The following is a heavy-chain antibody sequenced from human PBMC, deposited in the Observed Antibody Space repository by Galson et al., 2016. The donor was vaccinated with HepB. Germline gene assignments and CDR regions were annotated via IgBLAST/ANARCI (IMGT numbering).Heavy chain of an antibody. CDR3: ARGGGLRGIDAFDI. D-gene: IGHD2-15*01. CDR2: ISGSSDYK. J-gene: IGHJ3*02. V-gene: IGHV3-21*01. Sequence: SLRLSCAASGFSFSTYTMNWVRQAPGKGLEWVSSISGSSDYKYYADSVKGRFTISRDNSNNKLDLQMSSLRDEATAVYYCARGGGLRGIDAFDIWGHGTMVIVSS. CDR1: GFSFSTYT.